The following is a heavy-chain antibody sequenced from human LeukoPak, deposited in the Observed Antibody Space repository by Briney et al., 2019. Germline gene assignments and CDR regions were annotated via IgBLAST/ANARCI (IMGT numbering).Heavy chain of an antibody. V-gene: IGHV4-59*01. CDR1: GGSISSYY. CDR2: MSYSGST. CDR3: ARGATRGYSYGHFDY. D-gene: IGHD5-18*01. J-gene: IGHJ4*02. Sequence: PSETLSLTCTVSGGSISSYYWSWIRQSPGKGLEWIGYMSYSGSTDYNPSLKSRVTISVDTSTNQFSLKLNSMTAADTAVYYCARGATRGYSYGHFDYWGQGTLVTVSS.